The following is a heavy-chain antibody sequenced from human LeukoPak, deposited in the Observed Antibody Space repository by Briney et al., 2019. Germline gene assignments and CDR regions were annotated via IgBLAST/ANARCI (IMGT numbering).Heavy chain of an antibody. D-gene: IGHD1-14*01. V-gene: IGHV1-2*02. CDR2: INPNSSGT. Sequence: GSLKVSCKASGYTFTAYYMHWVRQAPGEGLEWMVWINPNSSGTNYAQKFKGTVTMTRQTYISTAYMEMSRLRFDDTAVYYCARDTNFRYDWFDRWGQGTLVTVSS. CDR1: GYTFTAYY. J-gene: IGHJ5*02. CDR3: ARDTNFRYDWFDR.